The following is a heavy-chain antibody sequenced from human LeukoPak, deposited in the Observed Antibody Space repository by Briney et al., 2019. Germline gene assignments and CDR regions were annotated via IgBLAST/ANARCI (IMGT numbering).Heavy chain of an antibody. D-gene: IGHD6-13*01. J-gene: IGHJ5*02. V-gene: IGHV3-74*01. Sequence: GGSLRLSCAASGFTFSSYWMHWVRQAPGKGLVWVSRINSDRSSTSYADSVKGRFTISRDNAKNTLYLQMNSLRAEDTAVYYCARVRVISSSWSGFDPWGQGTLVTVSS. CDR1: GFTFSSYW. CDR3: ARVRVISSSWSGFDP. CDR2: INSDRSST.